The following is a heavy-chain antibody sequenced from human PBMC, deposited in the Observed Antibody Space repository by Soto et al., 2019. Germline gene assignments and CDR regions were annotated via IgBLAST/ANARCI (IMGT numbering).Heavy chain of an antibody. D-gene: IGHD3-10*01. CDR2: IYYSGST. V-gene: IGHV4-39*01. CDR1: GGSISSSSYY. J-gene: IGHJ4*02. Sequence: SETLSLTCTVSGGSISSSSYYWGWIRQPPGKGLEWIGSIYYSGSTYYNPSLKSRVTISVDTSKNQFSLKLSSVTAADTAVYYCARLWLGEFIIDYWGQGTLVTVDS. CDR3: ARLWLGEFIIDY.